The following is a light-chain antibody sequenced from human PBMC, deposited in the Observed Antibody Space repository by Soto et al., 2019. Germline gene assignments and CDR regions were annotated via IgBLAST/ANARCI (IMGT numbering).Light chain of an antibody. CDR1: RDVGSD. CDR3: LQDYGDSWT. V-gene: IGKV1-6*01. Sequence: QMTHSPSSLCASVGKKIIITCLASRDVGSDVSWYQQKPGQAPKLLIYAASNLYTGVPSRFSGSRSGTEFTLTISSLQPEDFASYYCLQDYGDSWTFGQGTKVDIK. CDR2: AAS. J-gene: IGKJ1*01.